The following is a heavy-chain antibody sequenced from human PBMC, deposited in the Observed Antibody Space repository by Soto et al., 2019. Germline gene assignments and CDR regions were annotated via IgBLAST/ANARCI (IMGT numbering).Heavy chain of an antibody. D-gene: IGHD5-12*01. CDR3: ATEVDIGYDWGWFDP. J-gene: IGHJ5*02. Sequence: QVQLVQSGAEVKKPGSSVKVSCKASGGTFSSYTISWVRQAPGQGLEWMGRIIPILGIANYAQKFQGRVTITADKSTSTAYMELSSLRSEDTAVYYCATEVDIGYDWGWFDPWGQGTLVTVSS. V-gene: IGHV1-69*08. CDR1: GGTFSSYT. CDR2: IIPILGIA.